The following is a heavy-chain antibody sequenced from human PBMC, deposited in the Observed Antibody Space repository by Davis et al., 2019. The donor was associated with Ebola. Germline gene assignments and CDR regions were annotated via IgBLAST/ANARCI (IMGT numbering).Heavy chain of an antibody. J-gene: IGHJ3*02. V-gene: IGHV3-20*04. CDR3: AKDKAEMSGYVEIGEKGLPYDAFDI. D-gene: IGHD5-12*01. CDR1: GFTFDDYG. CDR2: INWNGGST. Sequence: GESLKISCAASGFTFDDYGMSWVRQAPGKGLEWVSGINWNGGSTGYADSVKGRFTISRDNAKNSLYLQMNSLRAEDTALYYCAKDKAEMSGYVEIGEKGLPYDAFDIWGQGTMVTVSS.